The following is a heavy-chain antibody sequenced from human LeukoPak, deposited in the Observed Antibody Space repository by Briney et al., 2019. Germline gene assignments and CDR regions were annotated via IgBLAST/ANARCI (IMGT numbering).Heavy chain of an antibody. Sequence: PSETLSLTCAVYGGSFSGYYWSWIRQPPGKGLEWIGEINHSGSTNYNPSLKSRVTISVDTSKNQFSLKLSFVTAADTAVYYCARGVILRFLEWLPPLYNWFDPWGQGTLVTVSS. J-gene: IGHJ5*02. V-gene: IGHV4-34*01. CDR1: GGSFSGYY. CDR3: ARGVILRFLEWLPPLYNWFDP. D-gene: IGHD3-3*01. CDR2: INHSGST.